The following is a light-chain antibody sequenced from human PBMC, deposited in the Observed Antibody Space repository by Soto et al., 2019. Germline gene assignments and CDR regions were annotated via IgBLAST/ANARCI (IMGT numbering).Light chain of an antibody. J-gene: IGKJ3*01. Sequence: DIQMTQSPSSLSASVGDRVTITCQASQVISNYLNWYRQKPGKAPELLIYDASNLEIGVPSRFSGSGSGTDFTFTISSLQPEDIATYYCQQYDDLPTFGPGTKVDI. V-gene: IGKV1-33*01. CDR3: QQYDDLPT. CDR2: DAS. CDR1: QVISNY.